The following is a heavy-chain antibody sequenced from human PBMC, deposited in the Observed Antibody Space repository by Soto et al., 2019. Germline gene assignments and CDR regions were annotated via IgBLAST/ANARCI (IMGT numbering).Heavy chain of an antibody. Sequence: EVQLVESGGGLVQPGGSLRLSCAASGFTFSSYWMSWVRQAPGKGLEWVANIKQDGSEKYYVDSVKGRFTIARDNAKNALYLQMNSLRAEDTAVYSCARDLDLRDFWSGHFGGVWFDPWGQGTLVTVSS. J-gene: IGHJ5*02. V-gene: IGHV3-7*01. CDR3: ARDLDLRDFWSGHFGGVWFDP. D-gene: IGHD3-3*01. CDR1: GFTFSSYW. CDR2: IKQDGSEK.